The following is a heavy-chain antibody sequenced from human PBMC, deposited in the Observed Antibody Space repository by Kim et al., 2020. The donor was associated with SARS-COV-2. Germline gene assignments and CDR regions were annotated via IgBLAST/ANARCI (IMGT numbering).Heavy chain of an antibody. D-gene: IGHD6-6*01. Sequence: YADSVKRRFTSARDKSKNPLYLQMNSLRAEDTAVYYWAKGPFSSSSEFNYWGQGTLVTVSS. CDR3: AKGPFSSSSEFNY. J-gene: IGHJ4*02. V-gene: IGHV3-23*01.